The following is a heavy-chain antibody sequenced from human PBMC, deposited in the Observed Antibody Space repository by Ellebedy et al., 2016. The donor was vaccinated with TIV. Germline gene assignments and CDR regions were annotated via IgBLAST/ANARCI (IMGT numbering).Heavy chain of an antibody. V-gene: IGHV3-23*01. D-gene: IGHD3-10*01. J-gene: IGHJ4*02. CDR2: ICYYDGAA. CDR3: ARQRASSSGVDY. CDR1: GFTFSDYS. Sequence: PGGSLRLSCAASGFTFSDYSMSWVRQAPGKGLEWVSAICYYDGAAWYADSLRGRFTISRDTSKNTLYLQMDTLRAEDTAIYYCARQRASSSGVDYWGQGTLVTVSS.